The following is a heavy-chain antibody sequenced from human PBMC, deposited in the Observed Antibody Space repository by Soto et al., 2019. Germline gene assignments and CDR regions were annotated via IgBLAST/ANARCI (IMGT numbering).Heavy chain of an antibody. D-gene: IGHD2-15*01. CDR2: IKEDGSEK. CDR3: AREMVGPTLDS. J-gene: IGHJ4*02. V-gene: IGHV3-7*05. CDR1: GFTFSDYW. Sequence: QLVESGGGVVQPGGSLRLSCAASGFTFSDYWMSWVRQAPGKGLGWVANIKEDGSEKFYLDSVKGRFTISRETAKNSLFLQMHTLRAGDTAVYYCAREMVGPTLDSWGKGTLLTVSS.